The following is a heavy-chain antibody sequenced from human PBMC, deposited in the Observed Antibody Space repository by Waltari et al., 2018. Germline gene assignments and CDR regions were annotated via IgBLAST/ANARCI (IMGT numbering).Heavy chain of an antibody. Sequence: EVQLVESGGGLVKPGGSLRLSCAASGFTFSSYSMNWVRQAPGKGLEWVSSISSSSSYIYYADSVKGRFTISRDNAKNSLYLQMNSLRAEDTAVYYCARGLNVAVAGMGSYGMDVWGQGTTVTVSS. D-gene: IGHD6-19*01. CDR3: ARGLNVAVAGMGSYGMDV. CDR2: ISSSSSYI. V-gene: IGHV3-21*01. CDR1: GFTFSSYS. J-gene: IGHJ6*02.